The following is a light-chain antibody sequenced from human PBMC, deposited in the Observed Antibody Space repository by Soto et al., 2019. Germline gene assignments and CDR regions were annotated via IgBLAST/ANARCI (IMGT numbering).Light chain of an antibody. J-gene: IGLJ3*02. V-gene: IGLV1-44*01. CDR3: ATWDDSLNAWV. CDR2: TDN. CDR1: SANIGSYT. Sequence: QSVLTQPPSASGTPGQRVTISCSGSSANIGSYTVNWYQHLPGSAPKLLIFTDNQRPSGVPDRVAGSKSGTSASLAISGLQSEDEADYYCATWDDSLNAWVFGGGTQLTVL.